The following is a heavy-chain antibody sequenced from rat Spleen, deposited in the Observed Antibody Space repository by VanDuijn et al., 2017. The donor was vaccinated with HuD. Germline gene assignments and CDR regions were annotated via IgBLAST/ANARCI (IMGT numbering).Heavy chain of an antibody. CDR1: GFSISSYG. CDR3: ARHLDYGGYFDN. J-gene: IGHJ2*01. CDR2: IWGDGNS. Sequence: QVQLKESGPGLVQPSQTLSLTCTVSGFSISSYGVIWVRQPPGKGLDWMGVIWGDGNSNFNSALKSRLSISRDTSKSQVYLKMNSLQTDDTAKYFCARHLDYGGYFDNWGQGVMVTVSS. D-gene: IGHD1-11*01. V-gene: IGHV2-13*01.